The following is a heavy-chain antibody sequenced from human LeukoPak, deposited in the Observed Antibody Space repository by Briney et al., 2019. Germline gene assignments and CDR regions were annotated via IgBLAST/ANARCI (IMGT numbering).Heavy chain of an antibody. CDR3: ARHRASAAPYYFDS. CDR2: LYYSGIT. Sequence: PSETLSLTCTVSGGSISISSYYWGWIRQPPGKGLEWIGNLYYSGITYYTPSLKSRVTISVDTSKNQFSLKLSSVTAADTAVYYCARHRASAAPYYFDSWGQGTLVTVSS. CDR1: GGSISISSYY. J-gene: IGHJ4*02. V-gene: IGHV4-39*01. D-gene: IGHD6-13*01.